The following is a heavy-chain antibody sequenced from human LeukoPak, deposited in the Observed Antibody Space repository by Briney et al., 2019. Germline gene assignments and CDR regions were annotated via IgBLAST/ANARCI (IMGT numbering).Heavy chain of an antibody. Sequence: GGSLRLSCVASGFNFGGHWMSWVRQAGGRGLEWVANIKQDGSEKFYVDSVRGRFTISRENAKNSLYLQMDSLSAEDTALYYCAGGGGYLIEKWGQGTPVTVSS. V-gene: IGHV3-7*03. CDR1: GFNFGGHW. D-gene: IGHD2-15*01. CDR3: AGGGGYLIEK. J-gene: IGHJ4*02. CDR2: IKQDGSEK.